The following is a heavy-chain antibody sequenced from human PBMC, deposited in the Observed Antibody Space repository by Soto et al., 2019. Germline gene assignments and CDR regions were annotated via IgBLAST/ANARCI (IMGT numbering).Heavy chain of an antibody. D-gene: IGHD3-3*01. CDR1: GGSISSSSYY. CDR3: ASLYDFWSGYKSGSYYYGMDV. V-gene: IGHV4-39*01. J-gene: IGHJ6*02. Sequence: ETLPLTCTVSGGSISSSSYYWGWIRQPPGKGLEWIGSIYYSGSTYYNPSLKSRVTISVDTSKNQFSLKLSSVTAADTAVYYCASLYDFWSGYKSGSYYYGMDVWGQGTTVTVSS. CDR2: IYYSGST.